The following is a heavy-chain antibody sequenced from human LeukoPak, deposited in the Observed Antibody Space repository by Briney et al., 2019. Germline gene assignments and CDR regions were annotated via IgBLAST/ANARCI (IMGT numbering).Heavy chain of an antibody. CDR2: ILAGGGTK. Sequence: GGSLRLSCAASGFTFSNFAMAWVRQTPGKGLEWVSGILAGGGTKYYADSVRGRFTVSRANPRDSLYLQMNSLRADDTAVYFCAKDLTNGDGRWEFDSWGQGTLVTVA. CDR3: AKDLTNGDGRWEFDS. V-gene: IGHV3-23*01. J-gene: IGHJ5*01. CDR1: GFTFSNFA. D-gene: IGHD4-17*01.